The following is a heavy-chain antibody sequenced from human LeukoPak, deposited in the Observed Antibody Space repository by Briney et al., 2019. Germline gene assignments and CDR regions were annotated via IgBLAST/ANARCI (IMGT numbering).Heavy chain of an antibody. Sequence: PGGSLRLSCAASGFTFSSYAMSWVRQAPGKGLEWVSAISGSGGSTYYADSVKGRFTISRDNSKNTLYLQMNSLRAEDTAVYYCAKVNYYDSSGNDAFDIWGQGTMVTVSS. D-gene: IGHD3-22*01. CDR2: ISGSGGST. V-gene: IGHV3-23*01. J-gene: IGHJ3*02. CDR3: AKVNYYDSSGNDAFDI. CDR1: GFTFSSYA.